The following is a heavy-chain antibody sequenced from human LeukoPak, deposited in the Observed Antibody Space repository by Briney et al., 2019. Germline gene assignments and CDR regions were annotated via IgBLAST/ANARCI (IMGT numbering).Heavy chain of an antibody. CDR1: GFTFSSYS. Sequence: GGSLRLSCAASGFTFSSYSRKWVRQAPGKGLEWVSSISSSSSYIYYADSVKGRFTISRDNAKNSLYLQMNSLRAEDTAVYYCASTPRLGTNYWGQGTLVTVSS. J-gene: IGHJ4*02. V-gene: IGHV3-21*01. CDR3: ASTPRLGTNY. CDR2: ISSSSSYI. D-gene: IGHD1/OR15-1a*01.